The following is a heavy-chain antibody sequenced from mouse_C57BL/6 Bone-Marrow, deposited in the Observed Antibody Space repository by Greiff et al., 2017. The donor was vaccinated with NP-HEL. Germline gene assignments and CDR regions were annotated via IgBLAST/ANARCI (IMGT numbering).Heavy chain of an antibody. CDR1: GFNIKDDY. Sequence: VQLQQSGAELVRPGASVKLSCTASGFNIKDDYMHWVKQRPEQGLEWIGWIDPENGDTEYASKFQGQATITADTSSNTAYLQHSSLTSEDTAVYYCTTGYSDAMDYWGQGTSVTVSS. J-gene: IGHJ4*01. V-gene: IGHV14-4*01. CDR2: IDPENGDT. D-gene: IGHD2-3*01. CDR3: TTGYSDAMDY.